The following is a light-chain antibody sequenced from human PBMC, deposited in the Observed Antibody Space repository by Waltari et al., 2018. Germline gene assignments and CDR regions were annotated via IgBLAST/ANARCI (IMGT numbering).Light chain of an antibody. CDR3: QQYGNSPIT. V-gene: IGKV3-20*01. CDR2: GAS. CDR1: PSISSSS. Sequence: ELVLTQSPGTLPSSPVDRATVSCRANPSISSSSVAWYQQKPGQAPRLLIYGASSRATGIPDRFTGSGSGTDFTLTISRLEPEDSAVYYCQQYGNSPITFGQGTRLEI. J-gene: IGKJ5*01.